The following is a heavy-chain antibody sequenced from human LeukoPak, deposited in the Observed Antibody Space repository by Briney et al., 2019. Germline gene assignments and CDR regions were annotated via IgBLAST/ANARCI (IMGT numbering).Heavy chain of an antibody. CDR1: GYTFTGYY. CDR3: AREYCSSTSCYEAAFDI. J-gene: IGHJ3*02. Sequence: ASVKVSCKASGYTFTGYYMHWVRQAPGQGLEWMGWINPNSGGTNYAQKFQGRVTKTRDTSISTAYMELSRLRSDDTAAYYCAREYCSSTSCYEAAFDIWGQGTMVTVSS. D-gene: IGHD2-2*01. V-gene: IGHV1-2*02. CDR2: INPNSGGT.